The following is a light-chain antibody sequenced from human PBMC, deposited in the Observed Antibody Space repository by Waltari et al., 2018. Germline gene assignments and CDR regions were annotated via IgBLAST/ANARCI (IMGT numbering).Light chain of an antibody. Sequence: QSALTQPPSASGSPGQSVTISCTGTSSDVGGYDYVSWYQQHPGKAPKLMIFEINKRPSGVPNPFSGSRSGNTASLTVSGLRPEDEADYYCSSYAGSNRVIFGGGTK. CDR3: SSYAGSNRVI. CDR2: EIN. V-gene: IGLV2-8*01. CDR1: SSDVGGYDY. J-gene: IGLJ2*01.